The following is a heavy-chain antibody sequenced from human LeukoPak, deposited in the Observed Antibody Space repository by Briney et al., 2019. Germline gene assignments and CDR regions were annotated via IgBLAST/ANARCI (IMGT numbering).Heavy chain of an antibody. D-gene: IGHD1-26*01. V-gene: IGHV4-34*12. CDR2: IIHSGST. Sequence: SETLSLTCAVYGGYFSGYYWSWVRQPPGKGLEWIGDIIHSGSTNYNPSHKSRVAISVDTSKSQFSLTLSSVTAADTAVYYCARWGATTAYYYYYAMDVWGQGTTVTVSS. J-gene: IGHJ6*02. CDR3: ARWGATTAYYYYYAMDV. CDR1: GGYFSGYY.